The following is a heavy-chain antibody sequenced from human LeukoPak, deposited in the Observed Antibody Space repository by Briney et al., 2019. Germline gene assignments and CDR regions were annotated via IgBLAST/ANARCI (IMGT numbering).Heavy chain of an antibody. V-gene: IGHV1-69*04. CDR1: GGTFSSYA. Sequence: ASVKVSCKASGGTFSSYAIIWVRQAPGQGLEWMGRIIPILGIANYAQKFQGRVTITADKSTSTAYMELSSLRSEDTAVYYCARAAVAGTDFDYWGQGTLVTVSS. CDR2: IIPILGIA. CDR3: ARAAVAGTDFDY. D-gene: IGHD6-19*01. J-gene: IGHJ4*02.